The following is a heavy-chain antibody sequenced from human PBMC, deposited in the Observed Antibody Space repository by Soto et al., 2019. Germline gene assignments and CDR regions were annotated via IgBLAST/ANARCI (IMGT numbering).Heavy chain of an antibody. CDR1: GYTFTANY. CDR3: ARGSGSSWFDY. J-gene: IGHJ4*02. Sequence: ASVQVSFKTSGYTFTANYIHWVLQAPGQGLEWMGWMAPRTGDTRFAQKFQGRVSMTRDTSIGTAYMELTTLTLDDTAVYYCARGSGSSWFDYWGQGTQVTVSS. V-gene: IGHV1-2*02. CDR2: MAPRTGDT. D-gene: IGHD6-25*01.